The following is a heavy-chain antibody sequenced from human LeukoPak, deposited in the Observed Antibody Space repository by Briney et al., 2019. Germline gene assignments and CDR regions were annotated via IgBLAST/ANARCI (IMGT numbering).Heavy chain of an antibody. CDR1: GGSIRSSYYY. CDR3: ARGRSYCSSTSCPSKPSGQIDY. Sequence: SETLSLTCTVSGGSIRSSYYYWGWIRQPPGKGLEWIGSIYDSGSTYYNLSLKSRVTISVDTSKNQFSLKLSSVTAADTAVYYCARGRSYCSSTSCPSKPSGQIDYWGQGTLVTVSS. J-gene: IGHJ4*02. V-gene: IGHV4-39*07. CDR2: IYDSGST. D-gene: IGHD2-2*01.